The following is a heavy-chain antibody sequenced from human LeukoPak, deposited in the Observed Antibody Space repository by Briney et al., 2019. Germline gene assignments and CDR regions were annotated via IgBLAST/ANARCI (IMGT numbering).Heavy chain of an antibody. J-gene: IGHJ4*02. V-gene: IGHV4-59*12. CDR2: IYYTGGT. CDR3: ARGPYYYDSSGYYLFDY. CDR1: GGSISNYY. Sequence: SETLSLTCTISGGSISNYYWSWIRQTPGKGLEWIGYIYYTGGTDYNPSLKSRVTISEDTSKNQFSLKLRSVTAADTAVYYCARGPYYYDSSGYYLFDYWGQGTLVTVSS. D-gene: IGHD3-22*01.